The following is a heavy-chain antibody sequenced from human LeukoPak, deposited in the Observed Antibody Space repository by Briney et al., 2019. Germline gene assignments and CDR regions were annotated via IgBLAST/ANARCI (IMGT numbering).Heavy chain of an antibody. Sequence: PGGSLRLSCAASGVTFSSYVMHWVRQAPGKGLEWVALISSDGNDKLYGDSVKGRFTISRDDSKSTPYLQMNSLRAEDTAVYYCTTKVMRRNSGDDYDDWGQGTLVTVSS. D-gene: IGHD5-12*01. CDR2: ISSDGNDK. J-gene: IGHJ4*02. V-gene: IGHV3-30*03. CDR1: GVTFSSYV. CDR3: TTKVMRRNSGDDYDD.